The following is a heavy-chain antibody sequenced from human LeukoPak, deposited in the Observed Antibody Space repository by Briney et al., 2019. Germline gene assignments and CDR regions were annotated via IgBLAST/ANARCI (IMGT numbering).Heavy chain of an antibody. CDR1: GGSFSGYY. J-gene: IGHJ3*02. CDR3: ARFCSSTSCYVSAFDI. Sequence: PSETLSLTCPVYGGSFSGYYWSWIRQPPGKGLEWIGEINHSGSTNYNPSLKSRVTISVDTSKNQFSLKLSSVTAADTAVYYCARFCSSTSCYVSAFDIWGQGTMVTVSS. CDR2: INHSGST. D-gene: IGHD2-2*01. V-gene: IGHV4-34*01.